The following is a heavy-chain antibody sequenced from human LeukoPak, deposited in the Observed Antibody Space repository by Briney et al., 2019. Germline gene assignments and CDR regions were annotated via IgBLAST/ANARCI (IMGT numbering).Heavy chain of an antibody. CDR1: GFTFSDYG. CDR3: ARDAAAMVNLDY. V-gene: IGHV3-74*01. CDR2: INSDGSST. Sequence: GGSLRLSCAASGFTFSDYGMHWVRQAPGKGLVWVSRINSDGSSTSYADSVKGRFTISRDNAKNTLYLQMNSLRAEDTAVYYCARDAAAMVNLDYWGQGTLVTVSS. D-gene: IGHD5-18*01. J-gene: IGHJ4*02.